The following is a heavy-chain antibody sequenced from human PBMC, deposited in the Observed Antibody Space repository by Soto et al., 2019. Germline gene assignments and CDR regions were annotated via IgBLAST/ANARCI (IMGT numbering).Heavy chain of an antibody. CDR3: ARFDSGYDSYYYYCMYV. V-gene: IGHV4-34*09. CDR1: GGSFSGYY. Sequence: SETLSITGAVYGGSFSGYYWSWIRQPPGKGLEWIGEINHSGSTYYNPSLKSRVTISVDTSKNQFSLKLSSVTAADTAVYYCARFDSGYDSYYYYCMYVWGQGTTVTVSS. J-gene: IGHJ6*02. D-gene: IGHD5-12*01. CDR2: INHSGST.